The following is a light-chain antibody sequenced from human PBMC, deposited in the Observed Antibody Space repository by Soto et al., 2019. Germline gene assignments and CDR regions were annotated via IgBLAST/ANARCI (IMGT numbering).Light chain of an antibody. CDR2: AAS. J-gene: IGKJ1*01. Sequence: DLQMTQSPSSLSASVGDRVTITCRASQGIGNDLGWYQQKPGKAPNRLIYAASSLQSGVPSRFSGSGSGTEFTLTISSLQPEDFATYYCLQHSSYPRTFGQGTKVEIK. CDR1: QGIGND. V-gene: IGKV1-17*01. CDR3: LQHSSYPRT.